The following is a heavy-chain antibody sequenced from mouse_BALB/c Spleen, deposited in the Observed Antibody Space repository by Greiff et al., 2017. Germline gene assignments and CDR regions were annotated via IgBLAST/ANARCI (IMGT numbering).Heavy chain of an antibody. D-gene: IGHD2-10*02. J-gene: IGHJ4*01. Sequence: QVHVKQSGPSLVQPSQSLSITCTVSGFSLTSYGVHWVRQSPGKGLEWLGVIWRGGSTDYNAAFMSRLSITKDNSKSQVFFKMNSLQADDTAIYYCAKKSYGNGNAMDYWGQGTSVTVSS. CDR2: IWRGGST. CDR1: GFSLTSYG. V-gene: IGHV2-5-1*01. CDR3: AKKSYGNGNAMDY.